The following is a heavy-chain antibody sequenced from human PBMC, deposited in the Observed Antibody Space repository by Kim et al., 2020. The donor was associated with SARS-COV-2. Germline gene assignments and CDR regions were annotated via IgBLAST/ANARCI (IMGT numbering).Heavy chain of an antibody. CDR3: ARGANYYGSGRGWFDP. Sequence: SETLSLTCTVSGGSISSGGYYWSWIRQHPGKGLEWIGYIYYSGSTYYNPSLKSRVTISVDTSKNQFSLKLSSVTAADTAVYYCARGANYYGSGRGWFDPWGQGTLVTVSS. CDR1: GGSISSGGYY. D-gene: IGHD3-10*01. J-gene: IGHJ5*02. CDR2: IYYSGST. V-gene: IGHV4-31*03.